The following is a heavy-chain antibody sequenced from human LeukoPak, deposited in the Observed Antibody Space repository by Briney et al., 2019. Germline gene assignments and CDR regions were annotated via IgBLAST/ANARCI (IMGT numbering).Heavy chain of an antibody. CDR1: GFTFDDYG. Sequence: PGGSLRLFCAASGFTFDDYGMSWVRQAPGKGLEGVSGINWNGGSTGYADSVKGRFTISRDNAKNSLYLQMNSLRAEDTALYYCARGSYYYDSSGYYYDYWGQGTLVTVSS. CDR2: INWNGGST. J-gene: IGHJ4*02. V-gene: IGHV3-20*04. CDR3: ARGSYYYDSSGYYYDY. D-gene: IGHD3-22*01.